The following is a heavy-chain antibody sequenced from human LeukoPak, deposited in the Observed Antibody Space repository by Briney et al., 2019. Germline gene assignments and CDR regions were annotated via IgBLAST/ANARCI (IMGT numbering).Heavy chain of an antibody. Sequence: GGSLRLSCSVSGFIFRDFSMSWVRQAPGKGLEWVAKMNEFGSEIFYVDSVKGRFTISRDNGKNSLYLQMNRLRAEDTAVYYCARPRGCSSSRCNNFDYWGQGTLVTVSS. D-gene: IGHD2-2*01. J-gene: IGHJ4*02. CDR1: GFIFRDFS. CDR3: ARPRGCSSSRCNNFDY. V-gene: IGHV3-7*01. CDR2: MNEFGSEI.